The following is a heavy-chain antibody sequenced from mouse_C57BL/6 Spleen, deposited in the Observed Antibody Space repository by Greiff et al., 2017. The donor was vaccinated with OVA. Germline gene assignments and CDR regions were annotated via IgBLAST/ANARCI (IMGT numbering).Heavy chain of an antibody. Sequence: QVHVKQSGAELVRPGASVTLSCKASGYTFTDYEMHWVKQTPVHGLEWIGAIDPETGGTAYNQKFKGKAILTADKSSSTAYMELRRLTSEDSAVYYCTSRGAGSSSHYYAMDYWGQGTSVTVSS. CDR1: GYTFTDYE. V-gene: IGHV1-15*01. CDR2: IDPETGGT. CDR3: TSRGAGSSSHYYAMDY. J-gene: IGHJ4*01. D-gene: IGHD1-1*01.